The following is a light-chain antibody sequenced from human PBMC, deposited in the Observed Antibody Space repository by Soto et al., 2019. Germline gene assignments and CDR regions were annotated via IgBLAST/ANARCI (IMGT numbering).Light chain of an antibody. V-gene: IGKV3-20*01. CDR1: QTVSNSY. CDR3: QQYGSSPRT. Sequence: EIVLTQSPGTLSLSPGERATLSCRASQTVSNSYLAWYQQKPGQAPRLLIYGASSRATGIPDRFSGSGSGTDFTLTISGLEPEDFVVYYCQQYGSSPRTFGQGTKVDIK. J-gene: IGKJ1*01. CDR2: GAS.